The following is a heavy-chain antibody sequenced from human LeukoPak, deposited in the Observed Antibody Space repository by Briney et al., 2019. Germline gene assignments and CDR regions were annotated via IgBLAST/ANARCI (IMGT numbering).Heavy chain of an antibody. CDR3: ASELTYYDFWSAENHPNYFDY. CDR1: GYPIDSGFY. Sequence: ASETLSLTCNVSGYPIDSGFYWGWIRQSPGKGRQWIGSIYHRGSTFYNPSLKSRVTISVDTSRNQFSLKLSAVAPSDTAVYYCASELTYYDFWSAENHPNYFDYWGQGTLVTISS. CDR2: IYHRGST. D-gene: IGHD3-3*01. V-gene: IGHV4-38-2*02. J-gene: IGHJ4*02.